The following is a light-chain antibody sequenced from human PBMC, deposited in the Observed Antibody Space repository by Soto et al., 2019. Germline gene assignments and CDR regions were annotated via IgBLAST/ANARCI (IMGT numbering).Light chain of an antibody. CDR3: QQYNTYSLT. CDR1: QSLSGW. V-gene: IGKV1-5*03. Sequence: DIQMTQSPSTLSASVGDRVTITCRASQSLSGWLAWYQHKPGKAPKLLIYKASSLDSGVPSRFSGSGSGTKFTHTISSLQPDDFATYYCQQYNTYSLTFGPGTKVDIK. J-gene: IGKJ1*01. CDR2: KAS.